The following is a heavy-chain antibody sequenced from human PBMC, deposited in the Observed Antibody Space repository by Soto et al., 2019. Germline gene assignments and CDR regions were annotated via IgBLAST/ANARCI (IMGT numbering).Heavy chain of an antibody. CDR2: GNA. J-gene: IGHJ3*01. CDR1: GGSITSDDYY. V-gene: IGHV4-31*03. Sequence: QVQLQESGPALVKPSQTLSLTCNVSGGSITSDDYYWLWIRQHPGKGLEWIGYGNAYSNPSLRSRVSISLDKAKNQFALTVRSVTAADTAVYYCARGNRHSDGGSYVRGAFDLLGQGTMVAVSS. D-gene: IGHD2-15*01. CDR3: ARGNRHSDGGSYVRGAFDL.